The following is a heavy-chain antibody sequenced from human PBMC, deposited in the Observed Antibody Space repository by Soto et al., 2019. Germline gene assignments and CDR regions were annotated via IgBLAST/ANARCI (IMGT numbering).Heavy chain of an antibody. Sequence: SETLSLTCAVSGGSISSGGYSWSWIRQPPGKGLEWIGYMDHSGSTYYNPSLKSRVTISIDRSKNQFSLKLSSVTAADTAVYYRPRVTDYRGQRILGTRSS. J-gene: IGHJ4*02. CDR2: MDHSGST. CDR1: GGSISSGGYS. V-gene: IGHV4-30-2*01. CDR3: PRVTDY.